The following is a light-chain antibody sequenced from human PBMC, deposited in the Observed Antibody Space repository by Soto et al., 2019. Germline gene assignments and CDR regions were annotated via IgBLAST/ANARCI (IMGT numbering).Light chain of an antibody. Sequence: EIVLTQSPATLSVSPGERATLSCRASQSVRSNVAWYQQKPGQPPRLLIFGASTRATGIPARFSGSGSETEFTLTISSLQSEDFAVYYCQHYNNGEVFGQGTKVDIK. CDR1: QSVRSN. V-gene: IGKV3-15*01. CDR3: QHYNNGEV. J-gene: IGKJ1*01. CDR2: GAS.